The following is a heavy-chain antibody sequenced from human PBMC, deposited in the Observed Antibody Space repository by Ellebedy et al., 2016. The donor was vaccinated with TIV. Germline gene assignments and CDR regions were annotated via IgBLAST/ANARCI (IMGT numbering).Heavy chain of an antibody. J-gene: IGHJ4*02. CDR2: IYYSGST. CDR1: GGSISSSSYY. CDR3: ASAYYDSSGYYHDY. D-gene: IGHD3-22*01. V-gene: IGHV4-39*07. Sequence: GSLRLSXTVSGGSISSSSYYWGWIRQPPGKGLEWIGSIYYSGSTYYNPSLKSRVTISVDTSKNQFSLKLSSVTAADTAVYYCASAYYDSSGYYHDYWGQGTLVTVSS.